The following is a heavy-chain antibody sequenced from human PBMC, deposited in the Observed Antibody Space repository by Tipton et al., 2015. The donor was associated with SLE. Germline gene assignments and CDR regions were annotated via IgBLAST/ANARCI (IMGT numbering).Heavy chain of an antibody. Sequence: FTISRDNAKNSLYLQMNSLRAEDTAAYYCARDSQYPYYYYMDVWGKGTTVTVSS. J-gene: IGHJ6*03. CDR3: ARDSQYPYYYYMDV. V-gene: IGHV3-11*05. D-gene: IGHD2-2*01.